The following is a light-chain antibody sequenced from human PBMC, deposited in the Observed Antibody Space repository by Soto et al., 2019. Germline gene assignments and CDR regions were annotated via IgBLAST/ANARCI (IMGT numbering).Light chain of an antibody. CDR2: EGN. CDR3: CSYAGDSADVV. J-gene: IGLJ2*01. V-gene: IGLV2-23*01. CDR1: SSDVGSYKL. Sequence: QSALTQPASVSGSPGQSITISCTGTSSDVGSYKLVSWYQQHPDKAPKLIIYEGNKRPSGVSNRFSGSKSGDTASLTISGLQAEDEDDDYCCSYAGDSADVVFGGGTKLTVL.